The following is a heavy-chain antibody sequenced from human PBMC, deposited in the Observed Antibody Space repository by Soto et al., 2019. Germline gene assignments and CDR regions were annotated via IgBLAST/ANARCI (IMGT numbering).Heavy chain of an antibody. CDR1: GGTFSRYA. D-gene: IGHD3-22*01. CDR3: ARQYDCESSGYYYPY. Sequence: QVQLVQSGAEVKKPGSSVKVSCKASGGTFSRYAISWVRQAPGQGLEWMGGIIPMVGTPNYAQKFQGRVTITAVESTSTAYMELSSLRSEDTAVYYCARQYDCESSGYYYPYWGQGTPVTVSS. CDR2: IIPMVGTP. V-gene: IGHV1-69*01. J-gene: IGHJ4*02.